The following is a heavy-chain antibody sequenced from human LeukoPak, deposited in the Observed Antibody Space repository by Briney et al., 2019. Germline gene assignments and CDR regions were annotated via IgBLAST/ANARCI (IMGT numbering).Heavy chain of an antibody. D-gene: IGHD1-26*01. V-gene: IGHV3-72*01. J-gene: IGHJ4*02. CDR1: GFTFSDHY. CDR3: VRRGSNSGNLYAEGDY. Sequence: GGSLILSCAASGFTFSDHYMDWVRQAPGKGLEWVGRSRNKANSYTTEYAASVKGRFTVSRDDSKTSLYLQMNSLKTEDTAVYYCVRRGSNSGNLYAEGDYWGQGTLVTVSS. CDR2: SRNKANSYTT.